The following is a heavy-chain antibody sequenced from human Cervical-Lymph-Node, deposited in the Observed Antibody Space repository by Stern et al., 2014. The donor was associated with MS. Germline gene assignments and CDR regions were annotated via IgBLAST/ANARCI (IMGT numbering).Heavy chain of an antibody. Sequence: VQRVRTGAEVTKPGSSVQVSCKASGGTFSKIPSSWVRQAQGEGLQWMGGIFTVFGTPTYAQEFRGRVTITADVSTSTVYMELSSLRSDDTAVYYCALSSETSDRWYSLGYDLWGQGTLVTVSS. V-gene: IGHV1-69*01. CDR1: GGTFSKIP. J-gene: IGHJ5*02. D-gene: IGHD6-13*01. CDR2: IFTVFGTP. CDR3: ALSSETSDRWYSLGYDL.